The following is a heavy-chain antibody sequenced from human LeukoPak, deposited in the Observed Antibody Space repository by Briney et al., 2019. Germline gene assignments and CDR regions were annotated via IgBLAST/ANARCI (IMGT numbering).Heavy chain of an antibody. V-gene: IGHV3-53*01. D-gene: IGHD4-17*01. CDR2: IYSGGDK. J-gene: IGHJ3*02. CDR3: ARGAYGDYDLFDAFDI. Sequence: PGGSLRLSCAASGFIVSNNYMSWVRQAPGKGLEWVSLIYSGGDKRYAASVKGRFTISRDNSKNTLYLQMNSLRAEDTAVYYCARGAYGDYDLFDAFDIWGQGTMVTVSS. CDR1: GFIVSNNY.